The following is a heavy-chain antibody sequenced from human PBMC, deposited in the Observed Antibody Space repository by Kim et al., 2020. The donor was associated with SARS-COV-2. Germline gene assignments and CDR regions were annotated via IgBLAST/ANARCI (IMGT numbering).Heavy chain of an antibody. D-gene: IGHD6-19*01. J-gene: IGHJ6*02. CDR3: ARDKAGSGWYGDV. V-gene: IGHV3-11*04. Sequence: GDSVKGRFTIPSDTAKNSLYLQMNSLRDDDTAVYYCARDKAGSGWYGDVWGQGTTVTVSS.